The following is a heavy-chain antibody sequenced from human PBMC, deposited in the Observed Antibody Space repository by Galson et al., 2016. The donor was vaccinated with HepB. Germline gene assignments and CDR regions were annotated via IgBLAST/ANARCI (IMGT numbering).Heavy chain of an antibody. V-gene: IGHV3-7*04. CDR3: ARAYQYTLDY. CDR2: INQDGTEK. Sequence: SLRLSCAASGLTFSNFWMTWVRQAPGKGLEWVANINQDGTEKNYLDSVRGRFTISRDNAKSSLFLQMNSMRAEDTAVYFCARAYQYTLDYWGQGTLVTVSS. CDR1: GLTFSNFW. D-gene: IGHD1-1*01. J-gene: IGHJ4*02.